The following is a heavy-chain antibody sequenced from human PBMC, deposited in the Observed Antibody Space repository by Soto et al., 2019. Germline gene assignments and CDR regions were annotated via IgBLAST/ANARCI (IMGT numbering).Heavy chain of an antibody. D-gene: IGHD5-12*01. CDR2: INPSGGST. V-gene: IGHV1-46*03. J-gene: IGHJ6*02. CDR3: ARAIEMATMSDGMDV. Sequence: ASVKVSCKASGYTFTSYYMHWVRQAPGQGLEWMGIINPSGGSTSYAQKFQGRVTMTRDTSTSTVYMELSSLRSEGTAVYYCARAIEMATMSDGMDVWGQGTTVTVSS. CDR1: GYTFTSYY.